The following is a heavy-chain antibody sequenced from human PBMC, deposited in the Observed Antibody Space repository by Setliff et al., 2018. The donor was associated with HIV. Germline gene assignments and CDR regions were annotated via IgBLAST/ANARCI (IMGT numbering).Heavy chain of an antibody. CDR1: GVTFNYSS. CDR2: VVPTIHEA. CDR3: ARGADASGYFYREYFQH. J-gene: IGHJ1*01. Sequence: ASVKVSCKASGVTFNYSSITWVRQAPGQGLEWMGGVVPTIHEATYAQKFQGRVTITADESATTVYMEMSGLTSEDTAIYYCARGADASGYFYREYFQHWGRGTLVTVSS. D-gene: IGHD3-22*01. V-gene: IGHV1-69*13.